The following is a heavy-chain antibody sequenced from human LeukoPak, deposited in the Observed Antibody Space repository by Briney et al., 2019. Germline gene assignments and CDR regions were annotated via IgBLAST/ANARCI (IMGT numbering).Heavy chain of an antibody. CDR1: GFTFSSYS. V-gene: IGHV3-21*01. Sequence: GGSLRLSCAASGFTFSSYSMNWVRQAPGKGLEWVSSISSSSSYIYYADSVKGRFTISTDNAKNSLYLQMNSLRAEDTAVYYCARDYYDSGGVFDYWGQGTLVTVSS. J-gene: IGHJ4*02. CDR3: ARDYYDSGGVFDY. CDR2: ISSSSSYI. D-gene: IGHD3-22*01.